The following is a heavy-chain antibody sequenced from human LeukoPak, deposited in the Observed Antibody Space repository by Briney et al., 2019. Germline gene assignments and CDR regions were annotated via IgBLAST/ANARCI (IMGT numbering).Heavy chain of an antibody. CDR2: ISYDGSNK. Sequence: GGSLRLSCAASGFTFSSYGMHWVRQAPGKGLEWVAVISYDGSNKYYADSVKGRFTISRGNSKNTLYLQMNSLRAEDTAVYYCAKDLFGRGWYRLPDYWGQGTLVTVSS. J-gene: IGHJ4*02. CDR3: AKDLFGRGWYRLPDY. D-gene: IGHD6-19*01. V-gene: IGHV3-30*18. CDR1: GFTFSSYG.